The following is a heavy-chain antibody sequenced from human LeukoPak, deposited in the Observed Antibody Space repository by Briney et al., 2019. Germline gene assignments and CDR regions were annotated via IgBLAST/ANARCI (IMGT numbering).Heavy chain of an antibody. CDR2: LYTAGPT. CDR3: ARSGPSVLWSESFDY. CDR1: GFSVSTFY. Sequence: RPGGSLRLSCAASGFSVSTFYMSWVRQAPGKGLEWVSVLYTAGPTYYADSVQGRFTISRDNSKNTLFLQMDNLRADDTATYYCARSGPSVLWSESFDYWGQGALVTVSS. D-gene: IGHD2-15*01. J-gene: IGHJ4*02. V-gene: IGHV3-66*01.